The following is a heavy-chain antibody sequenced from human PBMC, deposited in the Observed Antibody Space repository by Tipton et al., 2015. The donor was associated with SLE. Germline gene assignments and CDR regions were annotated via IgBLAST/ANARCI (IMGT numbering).Heavy chain of an antibody. J-gene: IGHJ4*02. CDR1: GYSFSSYG. CDR2: ISPYTGQT. CDR3: ARECGGGSCYYGY. Sequence: QVQLVQSGVEVKKPGASVNVSCKASGYSFSSYGISWVRQAPGQGLEWMGWISPYTGQTNYAPNHQGRVTMTTDTSTSTAYMELRSLRFDDTALYYCARECGGGSCYYGYWGQGTLVTVSS. V-gene: IGHV1-18*01. D-gene: IGHD2-21*01.